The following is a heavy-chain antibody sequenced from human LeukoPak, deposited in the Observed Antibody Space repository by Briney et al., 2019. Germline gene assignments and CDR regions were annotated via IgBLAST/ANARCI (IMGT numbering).Heavy chain of an antibody. Sequence: GGPLRLSCAASGFTFSSYWMSWARQAPGKGLEWVANIKQDGSEKYYVDSVKGRFTISRDNAKNSLYLQMSSLRAEDTAVYYCARRDYGDYVLIDYWGQGTLVTVSS. J-gene: IGHJ4*02. CDR1: GFTFSSYW. D-gene: IGHD4-17*01. CDR3: ARRDYGDYVLIDY. CDR2: IKQDGSEK. V-gene: IGHV3-7*01.